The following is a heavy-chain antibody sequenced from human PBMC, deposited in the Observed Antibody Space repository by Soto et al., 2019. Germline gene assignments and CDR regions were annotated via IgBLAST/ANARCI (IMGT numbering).Heavy chain of an antibody. CDR2: IYWNDDK. Sequence: GSGPTLVNPTQTLTLTCTFSGFSLSTSGVGVGWIRQPPGKALEWLALIYWNDDKRYSPSLKSRLTITKDTSKNQVVLTMTNMDPVDTATYYCAHMGAIDSSGYLSYFDYWGQGTLVTVSS. D-gene: IGHD3-22*01. V-gene: IGHV2-5*01. CDR1: GFSLSTSGVG. J-gene: IGHJ4*02. CDR3: AHMGAIDSSGYLSYFDY.